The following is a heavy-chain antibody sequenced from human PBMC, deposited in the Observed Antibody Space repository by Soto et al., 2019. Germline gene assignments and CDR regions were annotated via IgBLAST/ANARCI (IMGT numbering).Heavy chain of an antibody. V-gene: IGHV3-33*08. CDR2: IWYDGSNK. Sequence: GGSLRLSCAASGFGISDYAMHWVRQAPGKGLEWVAVIWYDGSNKYYAGSVKGRFTISRDNSKNTLYLQMNSLRAEDTAVYYCARVSAPRSSSWSYYWGQGTLVTVSS. D-gene: IGHD6-13*01. CDR1: GFGISDYA. J-gene: IGHJ4*02. CDR3: ARVSAPRSSSWSYY.